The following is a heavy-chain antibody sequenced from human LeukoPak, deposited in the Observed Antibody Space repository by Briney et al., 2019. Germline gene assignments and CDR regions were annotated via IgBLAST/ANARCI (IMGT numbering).Heavy chain of an antibody. V-gene: IGHV3-11*06. CDR1: GFTFSDYY. Sequence: SGGSLRLSCAASGFTFSDYYMSWIRQAPGKGLGWVSYISSSSSYIYYADSVKGRFTISRDNAKNSLYLQMNSLRAEDTAVYYCARVYCSSTSCSGDAFDIWGQGTMVTVSS. D-gene: IGHD2-2*01. CDR2: ISSSSSYI. J-gene: IGHJ3*02. CDR3: ARVYCSSTSCSGDAFDI.